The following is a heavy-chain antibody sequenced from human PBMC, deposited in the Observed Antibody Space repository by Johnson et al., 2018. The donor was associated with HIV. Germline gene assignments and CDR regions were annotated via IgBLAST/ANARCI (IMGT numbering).Heavy chain of an antibody. CDR1: GFTFSNAW. V-gene: IGHV3-15*01. CDR2: IKSESDGGTT. Sequence: VQLVESGGGLVQPGGSLRLSCAASGFTFSNAWMRWVRQAPGKGLEWVGRIKSESDGGTTAYAAPVLGSFTISRDNAKNTLYLQMNSLRAEDTSVYCCAKDFGSSSSHAFDVWGQGTMVTVSS. D-gene: IGHD6-13*01. CDR3: AKDFGSSSSHAFDV. J-gene: IGHJ3*01.